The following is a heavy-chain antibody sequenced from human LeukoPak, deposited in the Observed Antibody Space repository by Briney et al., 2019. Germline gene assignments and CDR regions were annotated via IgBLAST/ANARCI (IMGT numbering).Heavy chain of an antibody. CDR2: IYNSGST. CDR1: GVSISIYY. CDR3: VRDRELNY. J-gene: IGHJ4*02. V-gene: IGHV4-59*01. Sequence: PSETLSLTCTVSGVSISIYYWSWVRQPPGKGLEWIGYIYNSGSTFYNPSLKSRATISADTSKNQFSLQLSSVTAADTAVYYCVRDRELNYWGQGILVTVSS. D-gene: IGHD1-7*01.